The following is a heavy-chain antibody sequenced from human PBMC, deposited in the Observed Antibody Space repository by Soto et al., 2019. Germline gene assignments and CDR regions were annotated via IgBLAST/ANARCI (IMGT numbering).Heavy chain of an antibody. CDR2: IHYNGNT. J-gene: IGHJ4*02. D-gene: IGHD5-12*01. V-gene: IGHV4-59*01. CDR1: GDSIIAYA. Sequence: SETLSLTCTVSGDSIIAYAWSWVRQPPGKGLEWIGNIHYNGNTKYNPSLKSRVTMSVDTSKNQFSLRLISVTAADTAIYFCAREGNLGRWLQPLDFWGQGTLVTVS. CDR3: AREGNLGRWLQPLDF.